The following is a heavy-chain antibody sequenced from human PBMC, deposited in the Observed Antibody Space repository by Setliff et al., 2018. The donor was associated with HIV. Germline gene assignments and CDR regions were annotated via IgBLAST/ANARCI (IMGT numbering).Heavy chain of an antibody. CDR3: ARSPGVDTNMAFDY. CDR1: GGSFTDYY. CDR2: INHSGST. V-gene: IGHV4-34*01. Sequence: PSETLSLTCVVYGGSFTDYYWIWIRQPPGKGLEWIGEINHSGSTHYNPSLKSRFTISVDTSKNQFSLKVNSVTAADTAVYYCARSPGVDTNMAFDYWGQGMLVTVSS. D-gene: IGHD5-18*01. J-gene: IGHJ4*02.